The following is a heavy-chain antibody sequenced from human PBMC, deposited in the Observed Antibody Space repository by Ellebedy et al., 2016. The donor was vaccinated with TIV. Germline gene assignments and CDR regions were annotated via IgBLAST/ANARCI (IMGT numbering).Heavy chain of an antibody. CDR1: GFTFSSYA. CDR3: KRDPPGHYLTYFDY. Sequence: PGGSLRLSCAASGFTFSSYAMSWVRQAPGKGLEWISSISSRSSYIFYADSVKGRFIISRDNAKNSLYLQMTGLSAEDTAVYYCKRDPPGHYLTYFDYWGQGNLVTVSS. V-gene: IGHV3-21*01. D-gene: IGHD4-17*01. CDR2: ISSRSSYI. J-gene: IGHJ4*02.